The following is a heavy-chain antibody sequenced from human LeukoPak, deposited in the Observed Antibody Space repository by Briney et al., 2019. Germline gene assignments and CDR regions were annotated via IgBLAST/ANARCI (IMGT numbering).Heavy chain of an antibody. J-gene: IGHJ5*02. CDR2: ISAYNGNT. V-gene: IGHV1-18*01. D-gene: IGHD3-22*01. CDR1: GYTFTSYG. Sequence: GASVKVSCKASGYTFTSYGISWVRQAPGQGLEWMGWISAYNGNTNYAQKLQGRVTMTTDTSTSTAYMELSSLRSEDTAVYYCASCVYDSSGYYLNWFDPWGQGTLVTVSS. CDR3: ASCVYDSSGYYLNWFDP.